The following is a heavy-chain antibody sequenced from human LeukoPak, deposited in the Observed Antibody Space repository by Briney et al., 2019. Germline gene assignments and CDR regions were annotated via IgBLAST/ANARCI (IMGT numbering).Heavy chain of an antibody. CDR2: ISSTSAYI. V-gene: IGHV3-21*01. J-gene: IGHJ5*01. D-gene: IGHD2-8*02. Sequence: GGSLRLSCGGSGFALKSYSLTWVRQAPGKGLEWVSSISSTSAYIHYADSVKGRFTISRDNVDNVVYLEMNGLRAEDTATYYCARVAVSGPTGWFDSWGQGTLVIVSS. CDR1: GFALKSYS. CDR3: ARVAVSGPTGWFDS.